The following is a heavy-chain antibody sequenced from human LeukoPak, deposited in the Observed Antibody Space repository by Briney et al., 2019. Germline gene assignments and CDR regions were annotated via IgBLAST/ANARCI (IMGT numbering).Heavy chain of an antibody. CDR1: GGSISSYY. CDR2: IYYSGST. J-gene: IGHJ5*02. V-gene: IGHV4-59*01. CDR3: AKDGDGPFDP. Sequence: SETLSLTCTVSGGSISSYYWSWIRQPPGKGLEWIGYIYYSGSTNYNPSLKSRVTISVDTSKNQFSLKLSSVTAADTAVYYCAKDGDGPFDPWGQGTLVTVSS.